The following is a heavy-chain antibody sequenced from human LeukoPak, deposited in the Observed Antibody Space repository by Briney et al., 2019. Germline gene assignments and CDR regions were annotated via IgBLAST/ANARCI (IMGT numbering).Heavy chain of an antibody. CDR1: GGSVRSYC. CDR3: ARLTMPTGPGDY. CDR2: IHYSGSA. D-gene: IGHD4/OR15-4a*01. V-gene: IGHV4-59*08. Sequence: AESLSLTCNVSGGSVRSYCWSWIRQPPGKGLEWIGYIHYSGSANYNPSRKTRVTISADPSRNLFSMKLTSETAADTGVYYCARLTMPTGPGDYWGQGTLVTVSS. J-gene: IGHJ4*02.